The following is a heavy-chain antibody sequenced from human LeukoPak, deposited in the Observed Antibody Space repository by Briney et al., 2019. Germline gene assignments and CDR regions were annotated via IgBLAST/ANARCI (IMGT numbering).Heavy chain of an antibody. D-gene: IGHD1-1*01. J-gene: IGHJ6*02. CDR2: IDYSGST. CDR3: ARERGRAPGGYKYGFTSFYYYGVDV. CDR1: GGSISSSSYY. Sequence: PSETLSLTCTVSGGSISSSSYYWGWIRQPPGKGLEWIGYIDYSGSTNYNPSLKSRVTISLDTSKNQFSLKVSSVTAADTAVYYCARERGRAPGGYKYGFTSFYYYGVDVWGQGTTVTVSS. V-gene: IGHV4-61*01.